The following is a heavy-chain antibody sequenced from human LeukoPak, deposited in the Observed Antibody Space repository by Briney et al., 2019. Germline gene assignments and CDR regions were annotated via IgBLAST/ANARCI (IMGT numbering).Heavy chain of an antibody. CDR2: MNPNSGNT. V-gene: IGHV1-8*01. J-gene: IGHJ5*02. CDR1: GYTSTSYD. CDR3: ARGHRARITIFGVVIRWFDP. Sequence: ASVTVSCKASGYTSTSYDINWVRQATGQGLEWMGWMNPNSGNTGYAQKFQGRVTMTRNTSISTAYMELSSLRSEDTAVYYCARGHRARITIFGVVIRWFDPWGQGTLVTVSS. D-gene: IGHD3-3*01.